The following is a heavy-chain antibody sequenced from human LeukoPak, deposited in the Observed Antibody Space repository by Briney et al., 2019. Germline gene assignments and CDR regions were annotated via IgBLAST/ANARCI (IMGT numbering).Heavy chain of an antibody. J-gene: IGHJ3*01. CDR3: ARAESSRWSAFDV. Sequence: GGSLRLSCAASGFTFNNYAMHWVRQAPGKGLEWVAVIWYDGSNKYYADSLKGRFTISRDNSKNTLYLQMNSLRAEDTAVYYCARAESSRWSAFDVCGQGTMVTVSS. CDR2: IWYDGSNK. V-gene: IGHV3-33*01. CDR1: GFTFNNYA. D-gene: IGHD4-23*01.